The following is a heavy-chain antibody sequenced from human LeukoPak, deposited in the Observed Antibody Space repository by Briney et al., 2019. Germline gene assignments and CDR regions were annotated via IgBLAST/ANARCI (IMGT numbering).Heavy chain of an antibody. Sequence: PSETLSLTCAVYGGSFSGYYWNWIRQPPGKGPEWIGEIDHSGSTNYNPSLKSRVTISVDTSKNEFSLKLSSVTAADTAVYYCARVSNWFDPWGRGTLVTVSS. CDR1: GGSFSGYY. CDR3: ARVSNWFDP. CDR2: IDHSGST. J-gene: IGHJ5*02. V-gene: IGHV4-34*01.